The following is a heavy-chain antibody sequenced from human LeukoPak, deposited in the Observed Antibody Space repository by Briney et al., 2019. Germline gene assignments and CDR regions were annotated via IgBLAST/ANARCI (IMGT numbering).Heavy chain of an antibody. CDR2: INHNGNVN. Sequence: GGSLRLSCAASGVTVSDNYMSWVRQAPGKGLEWVASINHNGNVNYYVDSVKGRFTISRDNAKNSLYLQMSNLRAEDTAVYFCARGGGLDVWGQGATVTVSS. V-gene: IGHV3-7*03. J-gene: IGHJ6*02. D-gene: IGHD3-16*01. CDR1: GVTVSDNY. CDR3: ARGGGLDV.